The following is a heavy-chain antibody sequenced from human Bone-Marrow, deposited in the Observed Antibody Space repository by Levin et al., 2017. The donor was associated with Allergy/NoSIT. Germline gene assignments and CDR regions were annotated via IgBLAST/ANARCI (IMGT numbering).Heavy chain of an antibody. D-gene: IGHD2-21*02. CDR1: GSSLSSYDYY. Sequence: SETLSLTCTVSGSSLSSYDYYWSWIRQSPGTGLEWIGNIGNTGSTSYNPSLKSRFSISIDTSNNQYSLRLNSVTAADTAVYYCAREQDHDYRDYYFDTWGQGIPVTVSS. CDR3: AREQDHDYRDYYFDT. J-gene: IGHJ5*02. V-gene: IGHV4-30-4*01. CDR2: IGNTGST.